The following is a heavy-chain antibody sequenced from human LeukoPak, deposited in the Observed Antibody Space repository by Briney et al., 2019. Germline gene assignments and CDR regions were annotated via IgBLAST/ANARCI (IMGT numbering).Heavy chain of an antibody. D-gene: IGHD5-24*01. Sequence: PSETLSLTCAVYGGSFSGYYWSWIRQPPGKGLEWIGEINHSGSTNYNPSLKSRVTISVDTSKNQFSLKLSPVTAADTAVYYCARARRDGYNYYFDYWGQGTLVTVSS. J-gene: IGHJ4*02. CDR3: ARARRDGYNYYFDY. CDR1: GGSFSGYY. V-gene: IGHV4-34*01. CDR2: INHSGST.